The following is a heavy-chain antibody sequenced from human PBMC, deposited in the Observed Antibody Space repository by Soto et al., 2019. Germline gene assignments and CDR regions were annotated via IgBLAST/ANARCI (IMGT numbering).Heavy chain of an antibody. Sequence: EVQLLESGGGLLQPGGSLRLSCAASGFTFSSVAMAWVRQAPGKGLEWVSSITDSGGSTDYADSVKGRFTISRDNSGNTLYLQMNSLRADDTAVYYCAKLYWNPRYFDYWGQGTRVTISS. V-gene: IGHV3-23*01. CDR2: ITDSGGST. CDR3: AKLYWNPRYFDY. D-gene: IGHD1-1*01. J-gene: IGHJ4*02. CDR1: GFTFSSVA.